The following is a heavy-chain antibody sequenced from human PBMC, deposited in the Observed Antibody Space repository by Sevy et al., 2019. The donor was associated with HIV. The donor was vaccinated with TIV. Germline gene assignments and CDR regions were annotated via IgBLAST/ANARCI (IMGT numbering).Heavy chain of an antibody. CDR1: GFTVSSNY. CDR2: IYSGGST. D-gene: IGHD6-19*01. V-gene: IGHV3-53*01. Sequence: GGSLRLSCAASGFTVSSNYMSWVRQAPGKGLEWVSVIYSGGSTYYADSVKGRFTISRDNSKNTLYLQMNSLRAEDTAVYYCARIGYSSGCYDYYYYYMDVWGKGTTVTVSS. J-gene: IGHJ6*03. CDR3: ARIGYSSGCYDYYYYYMDV.